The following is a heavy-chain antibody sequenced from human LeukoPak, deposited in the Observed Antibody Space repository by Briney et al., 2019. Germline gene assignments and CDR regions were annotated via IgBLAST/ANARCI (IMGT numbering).Heavy chain of an antibody. Sequence: KTSETLSLTCTVSGGSISSYYWSWIRQPPGKGLEWIGYIYYSGSTNYNPSLKSRVTISVDTSKNQLSLKLSSVTAADTAVYYCARSHQQWLVMWANAFDIWGQGTMVTVSS. V-gene: IGHV4-59*01. J-gene: IGHJ3*02. CDR1: GGSISSYY. D-gene: IGHD6-19*01. CDR3: ARSHQQWLVMWANAFDI. CDR2: IYYSGST.